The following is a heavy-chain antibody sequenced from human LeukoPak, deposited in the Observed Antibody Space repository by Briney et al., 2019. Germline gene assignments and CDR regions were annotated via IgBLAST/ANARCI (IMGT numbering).Heavy chain of an antibody. CDR3: ARSGSYYDWFDP. Sequence: GGSLRLSCAASGFTFSSYAMHWVCQAPGKGLEWVAVISNDGSRKYYADSVKGRFTISRDNSKNTLYLGMNSLRAEDTAVYHCARSGSYYDWFDPWGQGTLVTVSS. D-gene: IGHD3-10*01. V-gene: IGHV3-30-3*01. CDR1: GFTFSSYA. CDR2: ISNDGSRK. J-gene: IGHJ5*02.